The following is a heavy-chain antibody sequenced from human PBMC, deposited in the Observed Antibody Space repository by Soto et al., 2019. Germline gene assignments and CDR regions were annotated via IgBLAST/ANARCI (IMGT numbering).Heavy chain of an antibody. Sequence: PGGSLRLSCAASGFTFSSYGMHWVRQAPGKGLEWVAVIWYDGSNKYYADSVKGRFTISRDNSKNTLYLQMNSLRAEDTAVYYCARVIVGATANYGMDVWGQGTTVTVSS. V-gene: IGHV3-33*01. CDR2: IWYDGSNK. CDR1: GFTFSSYG. J-gene: IGHJ6*02. CDR3: ARVIVGATANYGMDV. D-gene: IGHD1-26*01.